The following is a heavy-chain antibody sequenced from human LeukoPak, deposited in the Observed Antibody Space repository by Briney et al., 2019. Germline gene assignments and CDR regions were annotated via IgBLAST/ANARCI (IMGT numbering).Heavy chain of an antibody. J-gene: IGHJ6*03. CDR2: IIPIFGTA. V-gene: IGHV1-69*05. Sequence: SVKVSCKASGGTFSSYAISWVRQAPGQGLEWMGGIIPIFGTANYAQKFQGRVTITTDEFTSTAYMELSSLRSEDTAVYYCARTVGATFASGYYYMDVWGKGTTVTVSS. D-gene: IGHD1-26*01. CDR3: ARTVGATFASGYYYMDV. CDR1: GGTFSSYA.